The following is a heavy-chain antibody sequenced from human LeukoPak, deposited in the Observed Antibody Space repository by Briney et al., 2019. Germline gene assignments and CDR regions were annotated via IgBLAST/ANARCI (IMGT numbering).Heavy chain of an antibody. J-gene: IGHJ6*02. CDR3: ARDSGLGLWFGELLYHYYYYGMDV. CDR2: IWYDGSNK. D-gene: IGHD3-10*01. Sequence: GGSLRLSCAASGFTFSSYAMHWVRQAPGKGLEWVAVIWYDGSNKYYADSVKGRFTISRDNSKNTLYLQMNSLRAEDTAVYYCARDSGLGLWFGELLYHYYYYGMDVWGQGTTVTVSS. CDR1: GFTFSSYA. V-gene: IGHV3-33*08.